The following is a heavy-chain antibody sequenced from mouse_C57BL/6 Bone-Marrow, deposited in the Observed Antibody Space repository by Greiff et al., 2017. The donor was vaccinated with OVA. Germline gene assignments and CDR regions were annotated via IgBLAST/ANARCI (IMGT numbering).Heavy chain of an antibody. J-gene: IGHJ2*01. CDR1: GYSFTGYY. CDR3: ARKGLRDYFDY. D-gene: IGHD1-1*01. V-gene: IGHV1-42*01. Sequence: DVQLQESGPELVKPGASVKISCKASGYSFTGYYMNWVKQSPEKSLEWIGEINPSTGGTTYNQKFKAKATLTVDKSSSTAYMQLKSLTSEDSAVYYCARKGLRDYFDYWGQGTTLTVSS. CDR2: INPSTGGT.